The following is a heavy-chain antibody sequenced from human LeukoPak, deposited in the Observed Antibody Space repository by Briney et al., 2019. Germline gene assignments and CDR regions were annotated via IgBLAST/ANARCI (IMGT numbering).Heavy chain of an antibody. CDR2: INPRGGST. Sequence: ASVKVSCKASGYTFTKYFMHWVRQAPGQGLEWMGIINPRGGSTGYAHKFQGRITTTTDMSTRTAYMELSSLESEETAVYYCARRDCVRHCYSHWFDPWGQGTLVTVSS. D-gene: IGHD3-10*02. J-gene: IGHJ5*02. CDR1: GYTFTKYF. V-gene: IGHV1-46*01. CDR3: ARRDCVRHCYSHWFDP.